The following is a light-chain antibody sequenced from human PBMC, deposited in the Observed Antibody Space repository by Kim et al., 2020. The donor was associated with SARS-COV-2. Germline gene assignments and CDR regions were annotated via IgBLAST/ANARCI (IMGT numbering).Light chain of an antibody. J-gene: IGLJ2*01. CDR3: SSYTSSTTVV. Sequence: QSALTQPASVSGSPGQSITISCTGTSSDVGGYNSVSWFQQHPGTAPKLMIYDVSNRPSGISNHFFGSKSGNTASLTISGLQAEDEADYYCSSYTSSTTVVFGGGTQLTVL. CDR2: DVS. CDR1: SSDVGGYNS. V-gene: IGLV2-14*03.